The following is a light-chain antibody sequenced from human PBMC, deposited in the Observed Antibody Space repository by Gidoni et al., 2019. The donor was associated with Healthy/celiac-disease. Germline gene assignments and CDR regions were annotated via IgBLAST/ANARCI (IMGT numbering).Light chain of an antibody. Sequence: DIVMTQSPDSLAVSLGERATINCKSSQSVLYSSNNKNYLAWYQQKPGQPPKLLIYWSSTRDSGVPDRFSGSGSGTYFTLTISSLQAEDVAVYYCQQYYSTLWTFGQGTKVEIK. CDR1: QSVLYSSNNKNY. J-gene: IGKJ1*01. CDR3: QQYYSTLWT. CDR2: WSS. V-gene: IGKV4-1*01.